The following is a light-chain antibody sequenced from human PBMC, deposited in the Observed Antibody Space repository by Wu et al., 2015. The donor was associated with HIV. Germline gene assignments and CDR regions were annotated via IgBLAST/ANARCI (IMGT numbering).Light chain of an antibody. Sequence: EIVLTQSPGTLSFSPGERATLPCRASQSVRSNFIAWYQQKPGQAPRLLIYGASSRASGIPDRFSGSGSGTDFTLTIRRLEPEDFAVYYCQQYGSLPDTFGGGTKVEI. CDR2: GAS. CDR1: QSVRSNF. V-gene: IGKV3-20*01. J-gene: IGKJ4*01. CDR3: QQYGSLPDT.